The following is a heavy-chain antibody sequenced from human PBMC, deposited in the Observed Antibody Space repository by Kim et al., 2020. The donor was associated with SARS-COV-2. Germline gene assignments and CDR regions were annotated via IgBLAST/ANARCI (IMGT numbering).Heavy chain of an antibody. D-gene: IGHD3-22*01. CDR3: ANIYDSSDTTFDAFDI. CDR2: ISGSGGST. CDR1: GFTFSSYA. J-gene: IGHJ3*02. V-gene: IGHV3-23*01. Sequence: GGSLRLSCAASGFTFSSYAMSWVRQAPGKGLEWVSAISGSGGSTYYADSVKGRFTISRDNSKNTLYLQMNSLRAEDTAVYYCANIYDSSDTTFDAFDIWGQKTKVTVTA.